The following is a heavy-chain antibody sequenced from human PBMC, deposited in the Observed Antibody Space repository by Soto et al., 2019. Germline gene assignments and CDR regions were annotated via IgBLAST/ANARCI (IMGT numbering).Heavy chain of an antibody. CDR3: ARQGYSSGWGIDY. J-gene: IGHJ4*02. V-gene: IGHV4-59*01. D-gene: IGHD6-19*01. Sequence: QVQLQESGPGLVKPSETLSLTCTVSGGSISSYYWSWIRQPPGKGLEWIGYIYYSGSTNYNPSLKSRVTIPVDTSKNQVSLKLSSVTAADTAVYYCARQGYSSGWGIDYWGQGTLVTVSS. CDR1: GGSISSYY. CDR2: IYYSGST.